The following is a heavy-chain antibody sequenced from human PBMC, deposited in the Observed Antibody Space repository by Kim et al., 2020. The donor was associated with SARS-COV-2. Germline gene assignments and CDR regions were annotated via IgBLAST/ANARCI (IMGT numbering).Heavy chain of an antibody. Sequence: SETLSLTCAVSGGSISSSNWWSWVRQPPGKGLEWIGEIYHSGSTNYNPSLKSRVTISVDKSKNQFSLKLSFVTAADTAVYYCAGVSYYDILTGFDAFDIWGQGTMVTVSS. V-gene: IGHV4-4*02. CDR1: GGSISSSNW. CDR3: AGVSYYDILTGFDAFDI. CDR2: IYHSGST. J-gene: IGHJ3*02. D-gene: IGHD3-9*01.